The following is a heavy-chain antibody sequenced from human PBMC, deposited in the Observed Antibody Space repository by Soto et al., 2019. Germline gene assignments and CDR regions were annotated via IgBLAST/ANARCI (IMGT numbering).Heavy chain of an antibody. Sequence: GGSLRLSCAASGFTFSSYAMSWVRQAPGKGLEWVSAISGSGGSTYYADSVKGRFTISRDNSKNTLYLQMNSLRAEDTAVYYCAKRVDYYYYYYYMDVWGKGTTVTVSS. CDR3: AKRVDYYYYYYYMDV. J-gene: IGHJ6*03. CDR1: GFTFSSYA. CDR2: ISGSGGST. V-gene: IGHV3-23*01. D-gene: IGHD2-15*01.